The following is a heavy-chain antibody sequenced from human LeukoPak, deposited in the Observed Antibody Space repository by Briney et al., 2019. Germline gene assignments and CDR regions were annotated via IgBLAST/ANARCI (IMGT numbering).Heavy chain of an antibody. J-gene: IGHJ6*03. D-gene: IGHD2-2*01. V-gene: IGHV3-48*01. CDR1: GFTFSSYS. CDR2: ISSSSSTI. Sequence: PGGSLRLSXAASGFTFSSYSMNWVRQAPGKGLEWVSYISSSSSTIYYADSVKGRFTISRDNAKNSLYLQMNSLRAEDTAVYYCARDLVVPAANAFYYYYYMDVWGKGTTVTVSS. CDR3: ARDLVVPAANAFYYYYYMDV.